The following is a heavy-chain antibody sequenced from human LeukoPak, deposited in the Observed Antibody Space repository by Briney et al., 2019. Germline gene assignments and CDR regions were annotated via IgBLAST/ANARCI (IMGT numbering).Heavy chain of an antibody. D-gene: IGHD3-16*02. Sequence: ASVKVSCKASGNTLTSYGISWVRQAPGQGLEWMGWISAYNGNTNYAQKLQPRVTMTTDTSTSTAYMELRSLRSDDTAVYYCARVSSSVSWFDPWGQGTLVTVSS. V-gene: IGHV1-18*01. CDR1: GNTLTSYG. CDR3: ARVSSSVSWFDP. J-gene: IGHJ5*02. CDR2: ISAYNGNT.